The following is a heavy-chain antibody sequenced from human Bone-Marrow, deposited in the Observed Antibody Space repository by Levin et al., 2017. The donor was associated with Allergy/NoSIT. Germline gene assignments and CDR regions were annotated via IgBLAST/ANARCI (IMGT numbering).Heavy chain of an antibody. D-gene: IGHD1-1*01. Sequence: GESLKISCAASGFSLSTYGMHWVRKTPDKGLEWVAVMWNDGSNLYYADSVRGRFTISKDNAKNTLYLQMDSLTADDTAVYYWARDSAEGYAWNYYFDYWGQGTLVTVSS. CDR1: GFSLSTYG. CDR2: MWNDGSNL. CDR3: ARDSAEGYAWNYYFDY. V-gene: IGHV3-33*01. J-gene: IGHJ4*02.